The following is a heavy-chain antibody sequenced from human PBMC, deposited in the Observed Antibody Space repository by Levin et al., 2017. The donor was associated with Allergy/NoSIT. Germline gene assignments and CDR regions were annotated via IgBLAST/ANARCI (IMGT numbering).Heavy chain of an antibody. CDR3: ARGRGSYYYDRSGQGY. CDR1: GGTFSSYA. D-gene: IGHD3-22*01. V-gene: IGHV1-69*13. J-gene: IGHJ4*02. Sequence: SVKVSCKASGGTFSSYAISWVRQAPGQGLEWMGGIIPIFGTANYAQKFQGRVTITADESTSTAYMELSSLRSEDTAVYYCARGRGSYYYDRSGQGYWGQGTLVTVSS. CDR2: IIPIFGTA.